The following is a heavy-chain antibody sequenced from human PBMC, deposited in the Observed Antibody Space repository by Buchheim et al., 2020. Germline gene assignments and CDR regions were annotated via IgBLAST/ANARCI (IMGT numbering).Heavy chain of an antibody. D-gene: IGHD6-19*01. V-gene: IGHV3-30*18. Sequence: QVQLVESGGGVVQPGRSLRLSCAASGFTFSSYGMHWVRQAPGKGLEWVALISYDGSNKYYADSVKGRFTISRDNSKNTLYLQMNSLGSEDTAVYYCAKDRAVAGSYYFDYWGQGTL. CDR3: AKDRAVAGSYYFDY. J-gene: IGHJ4*02. CDR2: ISYDGSNK. CDR1: GFTFSSYG.